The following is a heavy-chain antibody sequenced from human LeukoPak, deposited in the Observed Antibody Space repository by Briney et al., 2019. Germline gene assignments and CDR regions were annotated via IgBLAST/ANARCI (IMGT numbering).Heavy chain of an antibody. V-gene: IGHV4-39*07. J-gene: IGHJ4*02. D-gene: IGHD3/OR15-3a*01. CDR1: GGSISSSSYY. Sequence: SETLTLTRTVSGGSISSSSYYWGWIRQPPGKGLEWIGSIYYSGSTYYNPSLKSRVTISVDTSKNQFSLKLSSVTAADTAVYYCARGRVRTYYFDYWGQGTLVTVSS. CDR3: ARGRVRTYYFDY. CDR2: IYYSGST.